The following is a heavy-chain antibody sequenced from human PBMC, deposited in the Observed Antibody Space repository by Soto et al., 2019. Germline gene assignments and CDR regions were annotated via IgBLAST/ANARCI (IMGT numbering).Heavy chain of an antibody. Sequence: ASVKVSCKASGYSFTHYVIHWVRQAPGQRLEWMGWIGAGDGKTYYSQNFQGRVTITKDKSTSTAYMELSSLRSEDTAVYYCARTYYDILTDYPTESYYGMDVWGQGTTVTVSS. D-gene: IGHD3-9*01. CDR3: ARTYYDILTDYPTESYYGMDV. CDR2: IGAGDGKT. V-gene: IGHV1-3*01. J-gene: IGHJ6*02. CDR1: GYSFTHYV.